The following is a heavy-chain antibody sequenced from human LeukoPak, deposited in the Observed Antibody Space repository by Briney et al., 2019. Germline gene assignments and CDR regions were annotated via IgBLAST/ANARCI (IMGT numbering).Heavy chain of an antibody. CDR3: AKAEGYDILTGLDY. Sequence: GGSLRLSCATSGFTFSSYAMSWVRQAPGKGLEWVSGIGASGGSTYYTDSVKGRFTISRDNSKNTLYLQMNSLRTEDTAVYYCAKAEGYDILTGLDYWGQGTLVTVSS. CDR2: IGASGGST. V-gene: IGHV3-23*01. CDR1: GFTFSSYA. D-gene: IGHD3-9*01. J-gene: IGHJ4*02.